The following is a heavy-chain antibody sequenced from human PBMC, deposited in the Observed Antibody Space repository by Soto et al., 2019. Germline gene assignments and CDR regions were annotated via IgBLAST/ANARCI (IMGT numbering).Heavy chain of an antibody. CDR3: ARGLLFCSSTSCYNWFDP. D-gene: IGHD2-2*01. J-gene: IGHJ5*02. CDR2: MNPNSGNT. V-gene: IGHV1-8*01. Sequence: QVQLVQSGAEVKKPGASVKVSCKASGYTFTSYDINWVRQATGQGLEWMGWMNPNSGNTGYAQKFQGRVTMTRNTSISTAYMELSSLISEDTAVYYCARGLLFCSSTSCYNWFDPWGQGTLVTVSS. CDR1: GYTFTSYD.